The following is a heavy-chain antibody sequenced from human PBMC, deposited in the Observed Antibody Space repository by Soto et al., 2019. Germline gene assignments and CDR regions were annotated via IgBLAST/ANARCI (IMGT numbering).Heavy chain of an antibody. CDR3: ARAFGVVIISRWFDP. J-gene: IGHJ5*02. CDR1: GGSISSSNW. Sequence: PSETLSLTCAVSGGSISSSNWWSWVRQPPGKGLEWIGEIYHSGSTNYNPSLKSRVTISVDKSKNQSSLKLSSVTAADTAVYYCARAFGVVIISRWFDPWGQGTLVTVSS. V-gene: IGHV4-4*02. CDR2: IYHSGST. D-gene: IGHD3-3*01.